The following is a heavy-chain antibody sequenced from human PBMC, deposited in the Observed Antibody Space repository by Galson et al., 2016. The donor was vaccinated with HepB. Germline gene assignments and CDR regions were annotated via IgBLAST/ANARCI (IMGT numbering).Heavy chain of an antibody. Sequence: QSGAEVKKPGESLKISCKGSGYSFTSYWIGWARQMPGKGLEWMGIIYPGDSDIRYSPSFQGQVTISADKSISTAYLQWSSLEASDTVLYYWARHHGCRYCSDGAPDHWGQGTLVTVSS. V-gene: IGHV5-51*01. CDR2: IYPGDSDI. D-gene: IGHD2-8*01. CDR3: ARHHGCRYCSDGAPDH. CDR1: GYSFTSYW. J-gene: IGHJ4*02.